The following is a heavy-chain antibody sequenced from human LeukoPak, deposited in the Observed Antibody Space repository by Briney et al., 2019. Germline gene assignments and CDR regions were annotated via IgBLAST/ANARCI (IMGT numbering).Heavy chain of an antibody. Sequence: PGGSLRLSCAASGFTFSNAWMSWVRQAPGKGLEWVGRIKSKTDGGTTDYAAPVKGRFTISRDNSKNTLYLQMGSLRAEDMVVYYCARVGSGSYSHWGQGTLVTVSS. V-gene: IGHV3-15*01. CDR1: GFTFSNAW. D-gene: IGHD1-26*01. CDR3: ARVGSGSYSH. CDR2: IKSKTDGGTT. J-gene: IGHJ4*02.